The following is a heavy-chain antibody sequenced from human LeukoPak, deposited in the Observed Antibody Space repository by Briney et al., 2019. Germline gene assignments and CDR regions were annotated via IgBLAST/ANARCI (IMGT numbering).Heavy chain of an antibody. J-gene: IGHJ4*02. Sequence: PGGSLRLSCAASGFTFSSYWMSWVRQAPGKGLEWVANIKQDGSVKYYVDSVKGRFTISRDNAKNSLYLQMNSLRAEDTAVYYCARSGIAARRPWGYWGQGTLVTVSS. V-gene: IGHV3-7*01. CDR1: GFTFSSYW. CDR3: ARSGIAARRPWGY. CDR2: IKQDGSVK. D-gene: IGHD6-6*01.